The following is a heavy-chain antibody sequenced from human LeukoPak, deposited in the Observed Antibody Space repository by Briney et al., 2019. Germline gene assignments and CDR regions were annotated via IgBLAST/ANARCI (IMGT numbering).Heavy chain of an antibody. CDR1: GYTFTGYY. Sequence: ASVKVSCKASGYTFTGYYMHWVRQAPGQGLEWMGWINPNSGGTNYAQKFQGRVTMTRDTFISTAYMELSRLRSDDTAVYYCARVRDLDCSSTSCYRGNYYYYGMDVWGQGTTVTVSS. CDR2: INPNSGGT. D-gene: IGHD2-2*02. V-gene: IGHV1-2*02. CDR3: ARVRDLDCSSTSCYRGNYYYYGMDV. J-gene: IGHJ6*02.